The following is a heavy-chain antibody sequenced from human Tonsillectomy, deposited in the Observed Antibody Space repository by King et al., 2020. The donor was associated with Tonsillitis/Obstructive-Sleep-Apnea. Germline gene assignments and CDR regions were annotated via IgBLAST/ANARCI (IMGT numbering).Heavy chain of an antibody. CDR1: GFTFSNYD. Sequence: VQLVESGGGVVQPGRSLRLSCAASGFTFSNYDMHWVRQAPGKGLEWVAVIWYDGTNKYYADSVKGRFTISRDNSKNTLYLQMNSLGAEDTAVYYCARGLVIDICGQGTRVTVSS. CDR3: ARGLVIDI. CDR2: IWYDGTNK. J-gene: IGHJ4*02. D-gene: IGHD2-21*01. V-gene: IGHV3-33*01.